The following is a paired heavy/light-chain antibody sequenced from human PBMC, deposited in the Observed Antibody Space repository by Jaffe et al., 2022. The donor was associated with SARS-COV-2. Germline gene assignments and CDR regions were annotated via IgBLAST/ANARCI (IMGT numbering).Light chain of an antibody. CDR3: LQYNSFPWT. CDR2: AAS. J-gene: IGKJ1*01. CDR1: QGIRND. V-gene: IGKV1-17*01. Sequence: DIQMTQSPSSLSASVGDRVTITCRASQGIRNDLGWYQQKPGKAPKRLIYAASSLHSRVPSRFSGSGFGTEFTLTISSLQPEDFATYYCLQYNSFPWTFGQGTKVEIK.
Heavy chain of an antibody. CDR3: AGTMTTVTSDDY. Sequence: EVQLVESGGGLVQPGGSLSLSCAASGLTVSSSYMNWVRQAPGKGLEWVSVIFGGGNTYYADSVKGRFTISRDNSKNTLYLQMNSLRAEDTAVYYCAGTMTTVTSDDYWGQGTLVTVSS. D-gene: IGHD4-17*01. CDR1: GLTVSSSY. CDR2: IFGGGNT. V-gene: IGHV3-66*02. J-gene: IGHJ4*02.